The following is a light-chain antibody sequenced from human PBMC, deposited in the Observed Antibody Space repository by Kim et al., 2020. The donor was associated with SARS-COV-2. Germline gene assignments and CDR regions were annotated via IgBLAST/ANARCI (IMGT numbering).Light chain of an antibody. CDR3: SSYTSSSTPYF. Sequence: QSVLTQPASVSGSPGQSITISCTGTSSDVGGYNYVSWYQQHPGKAPKLMIYDVSYRPSGVSNRFSGSKSGNKASLTISGLQAEDEADYYCSSYTSSSTPYFFGTETKVTVL. CDR2: DVS. V-gene: IGLV2-14*03. J-gene: IGLJ1*01. CDR1: SSDVGGYNY.